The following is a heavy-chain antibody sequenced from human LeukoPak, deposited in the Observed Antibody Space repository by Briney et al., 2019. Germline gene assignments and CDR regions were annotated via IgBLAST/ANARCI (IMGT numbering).Heavy chain of an antibody. V-gene: IGHV3-7*01. CDR3: ARGKMARVLRFLEWSTSNWFDP. J-gene: IGHJ5*02. D-gene: IGHD3-3*01. CDR1: GFTFSSYW. CDR2: IKQDGSEK. Sequence: GGSLRLSCAASGFTFSSYWMSWVRQAPGKGLEWVANIKQDGSEKYYVDSVKGRFTISRDNAKNSLYLQMNSLRAEDTAVYYCARGKMARVLRFLEWSTSNWFDPWGQGTLVTVSS.